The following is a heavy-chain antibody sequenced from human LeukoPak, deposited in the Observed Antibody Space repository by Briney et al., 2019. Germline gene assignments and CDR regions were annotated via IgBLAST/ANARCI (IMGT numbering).Heavy chain of an antibody. CDR2: ISGSGGST. D-gene: IGHD6-19*01. V-gene: IGHV3-23*01. Sequence: GGSLRLSCAASGFTFSSYWMSWVRQAPGKGLEWVPAISGSGGSTYYADSVKGRFTISRDNFKNTLYLQMNSLRAEDTAVYYCAKDSWRSGWYAELEYFQHWGQGTLVTVSS. J-gene: IGHJ1*01. CDR3: AKDSWRSGWYAELEYFQH. CDR1: GFTFSSYW.